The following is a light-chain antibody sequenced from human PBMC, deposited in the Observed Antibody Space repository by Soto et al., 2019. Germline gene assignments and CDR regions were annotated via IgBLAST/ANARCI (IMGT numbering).Light chain of an antibody. Sequence: DIHLTQSPSFLSASVGDRVTITCRASQSISSYLNWYQQKPGKAPKLLIYAASSLQSGVASRFSGSGSGTEFTLIISGLQPDDSATYYCQQYTNTNNPWMFGQGTKVDIK. V-gene: IGKV1-39*01. CDR3: QQYTNTNNPWM. CDR2: AAS. J-gene: IGKJ1*01. CDR1: QSISSY.